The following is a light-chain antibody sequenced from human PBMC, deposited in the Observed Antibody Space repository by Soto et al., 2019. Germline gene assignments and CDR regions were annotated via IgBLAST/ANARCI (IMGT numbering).Light chain of an antibody. V-gene: IGKV3-20*01. CDR3: QQYVSSPLT. J-gene: IGKJ2*01. CDR1: QSVSSRY. CDR2: DAS. Sequence: IVLTQSPGTPSLSPGERANLSCRASQSVSSRYSAWYQQKPGQAPRLLISDASIRAVGIPDRFSGSGSGTDFTLAISRLEPEDFGVYYCQQYVSSPLTFGQGTKVDIK.